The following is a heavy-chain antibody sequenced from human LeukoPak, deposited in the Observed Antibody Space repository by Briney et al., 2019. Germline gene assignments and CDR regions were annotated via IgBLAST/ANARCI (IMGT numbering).Heavy chain of an antibody. CDR2: IKSKTDGGTT. CDR1: GFTFSNAW. V-gene: IGHV3-15*01. J-gene: IGHJ3*02. CDR3: TSTTYDYVWGSYQVDAFDI. D-gene: IGHD3-16*02. Sequence: GGTLRLSCAASGFTFSNAWMSWVRQAPGKGLEWVGRIKSKTDGGTTDYDAPVKGRFTISRDDSKNTLYLQMNSLKTEDTAVYYCTSTTYDYVWGSYQVDAFDIWGQGTMVTVSS.